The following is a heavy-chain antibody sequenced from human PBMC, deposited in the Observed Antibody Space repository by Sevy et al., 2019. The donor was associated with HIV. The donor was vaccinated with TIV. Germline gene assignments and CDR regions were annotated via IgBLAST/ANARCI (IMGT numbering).Heavy chain of an antibody. J-gene: IGHJ6*02. V-gene: IGHV3-11*01. CDR1: ALTFSDYY. Sequence: GGSLRLSCSASALTFSDYYMTWIRQAPGKGLECISYISNSGNTVYYADSVKGRFTVSRDNAKKSLYLQLNSLRDEDTAVYYCARDNYCISGDGCYGYGLDVWGQGTTVTVSS. CDR2: ISNSGNTV. CDR3: ARDNYCISGDGCYGYGLDV. D-gene: IGHD2-2*01.